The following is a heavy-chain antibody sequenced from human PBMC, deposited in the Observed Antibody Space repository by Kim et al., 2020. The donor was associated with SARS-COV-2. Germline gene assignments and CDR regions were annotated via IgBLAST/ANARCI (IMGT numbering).Heavy chain of an antibody. V-gene: IGHV1-69*13. CDR1: GGTFSSYA. CDR2: IIPIFGTA. D-gene: IGHD1-26*01. Sequence: SVKVSCKASGGTFSSYAISWVRQAPGQGLEWMGGIIPIFGTANYAQKFQGRVTITADESTSTAYMELSSLRSEDTAVYYCARELSGSYYGLWFDYWGQGTLVTVSS. CDR3: ARELSGSYYGLWFDY. J-gene: IGHJ4*02.